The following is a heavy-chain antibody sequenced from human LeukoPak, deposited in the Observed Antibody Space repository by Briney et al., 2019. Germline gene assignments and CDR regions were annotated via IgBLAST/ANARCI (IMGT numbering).Heavy chain of an antibody. CDR1: GGSFSGYY. Sequence: SETLSLTCAVYGGSFSGYYWSWIRQPPGKGLEWIGEINHSGSTNYNPSLKSRVTISVDTSKNQFSLKLSSVTAADTAVYYCARGSVVRGVIEQYNWFDPWGQGTLVTVSS. CDR2: INHSGST. V-gene: IGHV4-34*01. D-gene: IGHD3-10*01. J-gene: IGHJ5*02. CDR3: ARGSVVRGVIEQYNWFDP.